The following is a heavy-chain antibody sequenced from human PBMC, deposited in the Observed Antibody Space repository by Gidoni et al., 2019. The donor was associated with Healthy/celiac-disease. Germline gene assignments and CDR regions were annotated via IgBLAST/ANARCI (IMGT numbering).Heavy chain of an antibody. D-gene: IGHD1-26*01. V-gene: IGHV3-64D*08. J-gene: IGHJ4*02. CDR2: ISSNGGST. CDR3: VEGPIVGATGNY. Sequence: LEYVSAISSNGGSTYYADSVKGRFTISRDNSKNTLYLQMSSLRAEDTAVYYCVEGPIVGATGNYWGQGTLVTVSS.